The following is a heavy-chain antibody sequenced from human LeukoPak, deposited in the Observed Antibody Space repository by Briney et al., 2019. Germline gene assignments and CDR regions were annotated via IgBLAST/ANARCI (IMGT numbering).Heavy chain of an antibody. Sequence: SVKVSCKASGGTFSSYAISWGRQAPGQGLEWMGGIIPIFGTANYAQKFQGRVTITADESTSTAYMELSSLRSEDTAVYYCARDYGTNYYDSSDAFDIWGQGTMVTVSS. CDR3: ARDYGTNYYDSSDAFDI. CDR2: IIPIFGTA. V-gene: IGHV1-69*01. CDR1: GGTFSSYA. J-gene: IGHJ3*02. D-gene: IGHD3-22*01.